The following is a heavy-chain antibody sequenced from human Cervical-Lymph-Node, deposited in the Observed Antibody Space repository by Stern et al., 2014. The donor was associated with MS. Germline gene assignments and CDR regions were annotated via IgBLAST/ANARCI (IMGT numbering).Heavy chain of an antibody. CDR2: ISTYNGNT. CDR3: ERDGAYYYDSSGDLDY. CDR1: GYTFTSYG. Sequence: VQLEESGAEVKKPGASVKVSCKASGYTFTSYGITWVRQAPGQGLEWMGWISTYNGNTNYAQNLQGRITMTTDTSTSTAYMELRSLRSDDTAVYYCERDGAYYYDSSGDLDYWGQGTLVTVSS. V-gene: IGHV1-18*01. J-gene: IGHJ4*02. D-gene: IGHD3-22*01.